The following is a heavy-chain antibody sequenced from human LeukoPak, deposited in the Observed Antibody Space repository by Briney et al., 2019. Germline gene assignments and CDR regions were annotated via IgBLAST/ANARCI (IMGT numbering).Heavy chain of an antibody. CDR3: ATLHFYAMGV. CDR1: GLRFSGQY. V-gene: IGHV3-11*01. Sequence: SGGSLRLSCAASGLRFSGQYMIWIRQAPGKGLEWVAFISGSGTDTFYADSVKGRFFISKDNTRDSLSLQMTSLGAEDTAMYYCATLHFYAMGVWGQGTTVTVSS. J-gene: IGHJ6*01. CDR2: ISGSGTDT.